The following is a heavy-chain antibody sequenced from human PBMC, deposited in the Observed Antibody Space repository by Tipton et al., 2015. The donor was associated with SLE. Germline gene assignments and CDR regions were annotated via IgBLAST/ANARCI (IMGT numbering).Heavy chain of an antibody. D-gene: IGHD3-3*01. CDR3: ARSPTIFGVVNYFDY. V-gene: IGHV4-59*11. J-gene: IGHJ4*02. CDR2: IYYSGST. Sequence: LRLSCTVSGGSISSHYWSWIRQPPGKGLEWIGYIYYSGSTNYNPSLKSRVTISVDTSKNQFSLKLSSVTAADTAVYYCARSPTIFGVVNYFDYWGQGTLVTVSS. CDR1: GGSISSHY.